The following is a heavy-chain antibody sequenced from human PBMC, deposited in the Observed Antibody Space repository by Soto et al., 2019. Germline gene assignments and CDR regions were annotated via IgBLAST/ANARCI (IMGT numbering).Heavy chain of an antibody. CDR3: TTGPHLWFDDRQVGPPSEY. CDR2: ARKKANNYTT. Sequence: XVSLRLSCAASGFTFSDHYMDWVRQAPGKGLEWVGRARKKANNYTTEYAASVKGRFTISRDDSKNSLYLQMNSLKTEDTAVYYCTTGPHLWFDDRQVGPPSEYWGQGTLVTVSS. D-gene: IGHD3-10*01. V-gene: IGHV3-72*01. CDR1: GFTFSDHY. J-gene: IGHJ4*02.